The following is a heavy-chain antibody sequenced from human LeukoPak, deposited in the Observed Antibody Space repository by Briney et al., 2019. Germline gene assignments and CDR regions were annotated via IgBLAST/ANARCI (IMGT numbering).Heavy chain of an antibody. CDR2: INPNSGGT. Sequence: ASVTVSYKASRYTFTGYYMPWVRQAPGPGLEWMGWINPNSGGTNYAQKLQARFTMTRDTSISTAYMELSRLRSDDTAVYYCARGLANVYWGQGTLVTVSS. CDR1: RYTFTGYY. CDR3: ARGLANVY. V-gene: IGHV1-2*02. J-gene: IGHJ4*02.